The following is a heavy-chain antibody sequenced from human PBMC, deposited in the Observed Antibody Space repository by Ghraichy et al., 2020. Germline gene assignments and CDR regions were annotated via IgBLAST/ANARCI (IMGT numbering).Heavy chain of an antibody. Sequence: SETLSLTCTVSCGSIRRSIYYWGWIRHPPGKRLEWFGSIFHRGSPYYSPSLQSRVTTSVDTSKNQFSLRQSSVTAADTAVYYCARLAMAGRDIDYWGQGILVIVFS. V-gene: IGHV4-39*01. D-gene: IGHD5-18*01. J-gene: IGHJ4*02. CDR2: IFHRGSP. CDR3: ARLAMAGRDIDY. CDR1: CGSIRRSIYY.